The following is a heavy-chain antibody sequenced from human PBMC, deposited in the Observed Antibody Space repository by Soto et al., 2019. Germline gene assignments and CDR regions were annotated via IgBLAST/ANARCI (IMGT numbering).Heavy chain of an antibody. D-gene: IGHD3-3*01. J-gene: IGHJ6*02. V-gene: IGHV1-2*02. CDR2: INPNSGGT. CDR1: GYTFTGYY. Sequence: RASVKVSCKACGYTFTGYYMHWVRQAPGQGLEWMGWINPNSGGTNYAQKFQGRATMTRDTSISTAYMELSRLRSDDTAVYYCARYSGHLDNGDYGMEVWGQATTVNVS. CDR3: ARYSGHLDNGDYGMEV.